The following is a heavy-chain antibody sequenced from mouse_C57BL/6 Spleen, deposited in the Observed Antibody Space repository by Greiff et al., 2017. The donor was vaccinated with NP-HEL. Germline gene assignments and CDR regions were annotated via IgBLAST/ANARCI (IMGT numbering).Heavy chain of an antibody. CDR1: GYTFTSYW. CDR3: ARWEYSKGSAY. CDR2: IDPSDSYT. D-gene: IGHD2-5*01. Sequence: VQLQQPGAELVRPGPSVKLSCKASGYTFTSYWMHWVKQRPGQGLEWIGVIDPSDSYTNYNQKFKGKATLTVDTSSSTAYMQLSSLTSEDSAVYYCARWEYSKGSAYWGQGTLVTVSA. J-gene: IGHJ3*01. V-gene: IGHV1-59*01.